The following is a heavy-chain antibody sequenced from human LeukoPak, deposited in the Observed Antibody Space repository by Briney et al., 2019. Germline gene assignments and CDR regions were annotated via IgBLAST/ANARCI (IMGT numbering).Heavy chain of an antibody. V-gene: IGHV1-69*05. CDR1: GGTFSSYA. D-gene: IGHD5/OR15-5a*01. CDR2: IIPIFGTA. J-gene: IGHJ6*03. CDR3: ASCLSTEGYYYYYYMDV. Sequence: EASVKVSCKASGGTFSSYAISWLRQAPEQGLEWMGGIIPIFGTANYAQKFQGRVTITTDESTSTAYMELSSLRSEDTAVYYCASCLSTEGYYYYYYMDVWGKGTTVTVSS.